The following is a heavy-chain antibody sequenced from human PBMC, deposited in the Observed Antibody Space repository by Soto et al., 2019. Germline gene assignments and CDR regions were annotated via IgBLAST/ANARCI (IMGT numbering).Heavy chain of an antibody. V-gene: IGHV3-30*18. J-gene: IGHJ6*02. CDR1: GFTFSSYG. CDR3: AKDLAVERGIPHGYYYYYGMDV. D-gene: IGHD6-13*01. Sequence: QVQLVESGGGVVQPGRSLRLSCAASGFTFSSYGMHWVRQAPGKGLEWVAVISYDGSNKYYADSVKGRFTISRDNSKNTLYLQMNSLRAEDTAVYYCAKDLAVERGIPHGYYYYYGMDVWGQGTTVTVSS. CDR2: ISYDGSNK.